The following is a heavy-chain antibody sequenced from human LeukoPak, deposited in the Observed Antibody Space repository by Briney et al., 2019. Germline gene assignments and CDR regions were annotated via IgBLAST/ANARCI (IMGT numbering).Heavy chain of an antibody. D-gene: IGHD3-10*01. V-gene: IGHV3-23*01. Sequence: PGGSLRLSCAASGFTFSSHAMSWVRQAPGKGLEWVSAVSGSGDNTYYADSVKGRFTISRDNSKNTLYLHMSSLRAEDTAVYYCACTAYHYYYLDVWGKGTTVTVSS. CDR2: VSGSGDNT. J-gene: IGHJ6*03. CDR1: GFTFSSHA. CDR3: ACTAYHYYYLDV.